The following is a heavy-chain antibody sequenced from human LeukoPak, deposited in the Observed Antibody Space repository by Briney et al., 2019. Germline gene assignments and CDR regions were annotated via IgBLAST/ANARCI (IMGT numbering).Heavy chain of an antibody. Sequence: PSETLSLTCTVSGGSISSSSYYWGWIRRPPGKGLEWIGSIYYSGSTYYNPSLKSRVTISVDTSKNHFSLTLNAVTAADTAVYHCASYSGIYSAFEIWSQGTLVTVSS. CDR1: GGSISSSSYY. J-gene: IGHJ3*02. D-gene: IGHD1-26*01. CDR2: IYYSGST. CDR3: ASYSGIYSAFEI. V-gene: IGHV4-39*07.